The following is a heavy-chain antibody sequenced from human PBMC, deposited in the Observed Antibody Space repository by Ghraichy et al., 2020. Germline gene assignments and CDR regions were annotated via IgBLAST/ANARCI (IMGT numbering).Heavy chain of an antibody. J-gene: IGHJ5*02. CDR2: IYHSGST. D-gene: IGHD6-19*01. Sequence: ESLNISCAVSGGSISSSNWWSWVRQPPGKGLEWIGEIYHSGSTNYNPSLKSRVTISVDKSKNQFSLRLSSVTAADTAVYYCAMKGSSGWYSRKWFDPWGQGTLVTVSS. V-gene: IGHV4-4*02. CDR3: AMKGSSGWYSRKWFDP. CDR1: GGSISSSNW.